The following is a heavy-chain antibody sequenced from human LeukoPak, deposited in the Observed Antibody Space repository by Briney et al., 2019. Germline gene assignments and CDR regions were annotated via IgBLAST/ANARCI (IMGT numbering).Heavy chain of an antibody. J-gene: IGHJ4*02. CDR1: GGSISSYY. CDR3: ARGLPPRLGYCSSTSCYFDY. CDR2: IYYSGST. Sequence: SETLSLTCTVSGGSISSYYWSWIRQPPGKGLEGIRYIYYSGSTNYDPSLKSRVTISVYTSKNQFSLKLSSVTAADTAVYYCARGLPPRLGYCSSTSCYFDYWGQGTLVTVSS. D-gene: IGHD2-2*01. V-gene: IGHV4-59*12.